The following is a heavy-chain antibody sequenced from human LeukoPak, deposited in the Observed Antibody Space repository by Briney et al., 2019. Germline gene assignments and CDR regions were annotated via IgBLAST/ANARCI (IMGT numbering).Heavy chain of an antibody. J-gene: IGHJ3*02. Sequence: PGGSLRLSCAASGFTFSSYSMNWVRQAPGKGLEWVSSISSSSSYIYYADSVKGRFTISRDNAKNSLYLQMNSLRAEDTAVYYCARVGGDYSEGAFDIWGQGTMVTVSS. CDR1: GFTFSSYS. D-gene: IGHD4-17*01. CDR2: ISSSSSYI. V-gene: IGHV3-21*01. CDR3: ARVGGDYSEGAFDI.